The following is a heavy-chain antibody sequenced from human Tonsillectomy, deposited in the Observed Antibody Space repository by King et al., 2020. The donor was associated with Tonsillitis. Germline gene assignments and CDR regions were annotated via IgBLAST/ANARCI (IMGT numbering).Heavy chain of an antibody. Sequence: QLQESGPGLVKSSETLSLTCTVSGGSVSSYYWRWLRQPPGKGLEWIGYIYHSGSTNYNPSLKSRVTISVDTSKNRFSLNLSSVTAADTAVYYCARGGVVPPAAQTYWYFDLWGRGTLVTVSS. V-gene: IGHV4-59*02. CDR3: ARGGVVPPAAQTYWYFDL. CDR2: IYHSGST. J-gene: IGHJ2*01. D-gene: IGHD2-2*01. CDR1: GGSVSSYY.